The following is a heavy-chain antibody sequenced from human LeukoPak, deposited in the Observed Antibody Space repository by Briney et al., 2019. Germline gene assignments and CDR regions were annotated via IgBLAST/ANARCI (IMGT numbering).Heavy chain of an antibody. CDR2: ISYDGSNK. CDR3: ASTMDCSGGICYSYFDY. D-gene: IGHD2-15*01. Sequence: GGSLRLSCAASGFTFSSYAMHWVRQAPGKGLEWVAVISYDGSNKYYADSVKGRFTISRDNSKNTLYLQMNSLRAEDTAVYYCASTMDCSGGICYSYFDYWGQGTLVTVSS. J-gene: IGHJ4*02. CDR1: GFTFSSYA. V-gene: IGHV3-30-3*01.